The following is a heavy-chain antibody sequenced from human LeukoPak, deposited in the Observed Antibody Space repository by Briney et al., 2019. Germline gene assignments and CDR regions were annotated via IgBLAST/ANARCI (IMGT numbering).Heavy chain of an antibody. CDR1: GYTFTNYG. J-gene: IGHJ5*02. CDR2: ISAYHGNT. Sequence: ASVKVSCKASGYTFTNYGISWVRQAPGQGLEWMGWISAYHGNTNYAQKLQGTVTMTTDTSTSTVYMELRSLRSDDTAVYYCARDTSPGYGDPPAWFDPWGQGTLVTVSS. V-gene: IGHV1-18*01. CDR3: ARDTSPGYGDPPAWFDP. D-gene: IGHD4-17*01.